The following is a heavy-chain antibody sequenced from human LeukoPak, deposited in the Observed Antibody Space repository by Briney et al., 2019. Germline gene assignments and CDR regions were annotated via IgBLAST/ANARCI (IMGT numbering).Heavy chain of an antibody. CDR3: ARGGDYYIHNNWFDP. V-gene: IGHV1-69*06. J-gene: IGHJ5*02. CDR2: IIPIFGTA. Sequence: SVKVSCKASGGTFSSYAISWVRLAPGQGLEWMGGIIPIFGTANYAQKFQGRVTITADKSTSTAYMELSSLRSEDTAVYYCARGGDYYIHNNWFDPWDHGTLVTVSS. CDR1: GGTFSSYA. D-gene: IGHD1-26*01.